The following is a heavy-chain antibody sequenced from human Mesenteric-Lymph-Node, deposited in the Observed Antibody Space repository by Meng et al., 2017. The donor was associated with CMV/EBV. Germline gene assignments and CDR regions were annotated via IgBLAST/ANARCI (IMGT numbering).Heavy chain of an antibody. CDR3: ARSPAHGILPQHHVSFDY. CDR1: GFTFSSYW. D-gene: IGHD3-3*01. V-gene: IGHV3-74*01. Sequence: GESLKISCAASGFTFSSYWMHWVRQAPGKGLVWVSRINGDGSSTSYADSVKGRFTISRDNAKNTLYLQMNSLRAEDTALYYCARSPAHGILPQHHVSFDYWGQGTLVTVSS. CDR2: INGDGSST. J-gene: IGHJ4*02.